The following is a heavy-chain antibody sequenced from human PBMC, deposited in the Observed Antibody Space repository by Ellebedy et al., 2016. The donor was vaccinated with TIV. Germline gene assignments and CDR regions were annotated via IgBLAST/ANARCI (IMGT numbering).Heavy chain of an antibody. CDR1: GFTLSSYW. J-gene: IGHJ4*02. V-gene: IGHV3-7*03. CDR3: ARDLEYIDY. CDR2: MKQDGSEK. Sequence: GESLKISCAASGFTLSSYWMSWVRQAPGKGLEWVANMKQDGSEKYYVDSVKGRFTISRDNAKDSVYLQMNSLRVEDTAVYYCARDLEYIDYWGQGTLVTVSS.